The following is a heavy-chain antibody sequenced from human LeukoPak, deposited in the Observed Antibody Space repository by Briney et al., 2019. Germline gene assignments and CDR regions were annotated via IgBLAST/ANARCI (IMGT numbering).Heavy chain of an antibody. CDR2: IPYDGSYK. V-gene: IGHV3-30*18. CDR3: AKEVGYGMDV. J-gene: IGHJ6*02. D-gene: IGHD1-26*01. Sequence: QPGGSLRLSCAASGFTFSTYGFHWVRQAPGKGLEWVAVIPYDGSYKYYTPSMKGQFTISTHNSKNTLYLQMNTLRADDTAVYYCAKEVGYGMDVWGQGTTVTVSS. CDR1: GFTFSTYG.